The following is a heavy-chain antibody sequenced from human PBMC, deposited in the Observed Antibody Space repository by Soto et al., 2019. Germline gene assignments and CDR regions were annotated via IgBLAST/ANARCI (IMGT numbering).Heavy chain of an antibody. CDR1: GGSFSGYY. CDR2: INHSGST. J-gene: IGHJ4*02. CDR3: SRKRYYYGSGSFPIDY. V-gene: IGHV4-34*01. Sequence: PSETLSLTCAVYGGSFSGYYWSWIRQPPGKGLEWIGEINHSGSTNYNPSLKSRVTISVDTSKNQFSLKLSSVTAADTAVYYCSRKRYYYGSGSFPIDYWGQGTLVTVSS. D-gene: IGHD3-10*01.